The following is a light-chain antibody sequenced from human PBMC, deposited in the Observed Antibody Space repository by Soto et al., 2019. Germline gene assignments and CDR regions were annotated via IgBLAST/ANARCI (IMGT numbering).Light chain of an antibody. CDR2: GTS. Sequence: EIVMTQSPATLSESPGERATLSCRASQSVSSNLAWYQQKRGQAPRLLIYGTSTRATGIPARFSGSGSGTEFTLNISSLQSEDFAVYCCQQYNKWPLTFGGGTKVEIK. V-gene: IGKV3-15*01. J-gene: IGKJ4*01. CDR1: QSVSSN. CDR3: QQYNKWPLT.